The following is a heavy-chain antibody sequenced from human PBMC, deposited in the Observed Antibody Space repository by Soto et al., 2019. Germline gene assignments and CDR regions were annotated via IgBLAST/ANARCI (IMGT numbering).Heavy chain of an antibody. CDR1: GGSINSSYY. Sequence: QLQLQESGPGLVKPSETLSLTCTVSGGSINSSYYWGWIRQPPGKGLEWIGTLYYSGSTHYNPSLMSRVTISANTSKNQFSLKLSSVTAADTALYYCARLVTIFGVVIRMDVGGQGTTVTVSS. D-gene: IGHD3-3*01. CDR2: LYYSGST. V-gene: IGHV4-39*01. CDR3: ARLVTIFGVVIRMDV. J-gene: IGHJ6*02.